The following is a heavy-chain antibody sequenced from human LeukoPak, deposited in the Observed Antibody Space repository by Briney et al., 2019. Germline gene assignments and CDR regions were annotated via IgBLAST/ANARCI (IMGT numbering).Heavy chain of an antibody. D-gene: IGHD2-21*01. V-gene: IGHV4-38-2*01. CDR1: GYSISSGYY. Sequence: SETLSLTCAVSGYSISSGYYWGWIRQPPGKGLEWIGSIYHSGSTYYNPSLKSRVTISVDTSKNQFSLKLSSVTAADTAVYYCARSLVVIATNWSDPWGQGTLVTVSS. CDR2: IYHSGST. CDR3: ARSLVVIATNWSDP. J-gene: IGHJ5*02.